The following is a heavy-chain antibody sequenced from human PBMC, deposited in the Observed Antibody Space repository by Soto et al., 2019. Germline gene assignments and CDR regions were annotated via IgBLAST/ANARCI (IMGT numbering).Heavy chain of an antibody. J-gene: IGHJ4*02. CDR1: GFTFSSYA. Sequence: VQLLESGGGLVQPGGSLRLSCAASGFTFSSYAMSWVRQAPGKGLEWVSAISGSGGSTYYADSVKGRFTISRDNSKNTLYLQMNSLRAEDTAVYYCAKAARGYYYGSGSPGGYWGQGTLVTVSS. V-gene: IGHV3-23*01. CDR2: ISGSGGST. CDR3: AKAARGYYYGSGSPGGY. D-gene: IGHD3-10*01.